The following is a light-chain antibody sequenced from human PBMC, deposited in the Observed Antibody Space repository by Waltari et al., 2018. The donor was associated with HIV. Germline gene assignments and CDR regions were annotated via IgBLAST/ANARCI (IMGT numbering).Light chain of an antibody. J-gene: IGKJ5*01. CDR2: WAS. CDR1: QSLIYSSDNANY. Sequence: DIVMTQSPDSLAVSLGESATINWKSSQSLIYSSDNANYLAWYQQKPGQPPKLLIYWASTRESGVPDRFRGSWSGTDFTLTISSLQAEDVAVYYCQQYYSTPITFGQGTRLEIK. V-gene: IGKV4-1*01. CDR3: QQYYSTPIT.